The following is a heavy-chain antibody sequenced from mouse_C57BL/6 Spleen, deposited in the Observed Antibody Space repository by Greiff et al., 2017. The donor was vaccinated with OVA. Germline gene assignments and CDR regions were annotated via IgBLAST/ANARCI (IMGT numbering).Heavy chain of an antibody. Sequence: QVQLQQSGAELVKPGASVKLSCKASGYTFTSYWMHWVKQRPGQGLEWIGMIHPNSGSTNYNEKFKSKATLTVDKSSSTAYMQLSSLTSEDSAVYYCAIVYYGNWGFAYWGQGTLVTVSA. D-gene: IGHD2-1*01. CDR1: GYTFTSYW. CDR3: AIVYYGNWGFAY. J-gene: IGHJ3*01. V-gene: IGHV1-64*01. CDR2: IHPNSGST.